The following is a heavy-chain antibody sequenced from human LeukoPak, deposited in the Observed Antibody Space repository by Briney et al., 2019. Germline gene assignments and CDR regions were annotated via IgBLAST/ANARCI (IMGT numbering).Heavy chain of an antibody. Sequence: GGSLRLSCAASGFTVSRSYMSWVRQAPGKGLEWVAVIWYDGSNKYYADSVKGRFTISRDNSKNTLYLQMNSLRAEDTAVYYCARGPLDPLYDSSGYYGLYFDYWGQGTLVTVSS. CDR1: GFTVSRSY. CDR3: ARGPLDPLYDSSGYYGLYFDY. V-gene: IGHV3-33*08. J-gene: IGHJ4*02. D-gene: IGHD3-22*01. CDR2: IWYDGSNK.